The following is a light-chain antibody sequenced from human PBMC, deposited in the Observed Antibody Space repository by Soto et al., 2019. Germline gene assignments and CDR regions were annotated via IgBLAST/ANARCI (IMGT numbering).Light chain of an antibody. CDR1: QSLLHNKGNTP. J-gene: IGKJ5*01. Sequence: DIVMRQSPLSLPVTPGEPASISCRSNQSLLHNKGNTPLNWSLQMPGQSPQLLIDLGSNSASGVPDRFSGSGSGTDFTLTISRVEAADVGVDYCMQALQSLTFGQGTRLEIQ. V-gene: IGKV2-28*01. CDR2: LGS. CDR3: MQALQSLT.